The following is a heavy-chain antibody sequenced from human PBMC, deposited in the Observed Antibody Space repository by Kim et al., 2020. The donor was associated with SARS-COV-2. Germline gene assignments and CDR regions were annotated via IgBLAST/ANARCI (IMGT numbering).Heavy chain of an antibody. CDR1: GFTFSSYG. CDR3: AKDPRIAGDMGIDY. V-gene: IGHV3-30*18. Sequence: GGSLRLSCAASGFTFSSYGMHWVRQAPGKGLEWVAVISYDGSNKYYADSVKGRFTISRDNSKNTLYLQMNSLRAEDTAVFYCAKDPRIAGDMGIDYWGQGTLVTVSS. D-gene: IGHD6-13*01. CDR2: ISYDGSNK. J-gene: IGHJ4*02.